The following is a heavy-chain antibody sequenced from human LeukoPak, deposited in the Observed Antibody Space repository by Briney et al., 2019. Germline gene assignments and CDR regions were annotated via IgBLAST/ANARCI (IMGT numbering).Heavy chain of an antibody. Sequence: SETLSLTCAVSGYSISSGYYWGWIRQPPGQGLEWIGSIYHSGSTYYNPSLKSRVTISVDTSKNQFSLKLSSVTAADTAVYYCASGYSGYEGAFLNYWGQGTLVTVSS. V-gene: IGHV4-38-2*01. CDR2: IYHSGST. CDR3: ASGYSGYEGAFLNY. D-gene: IGHD5-12*01. CDR1: GYSISSGYY. J-gene: IGHJ4*02.